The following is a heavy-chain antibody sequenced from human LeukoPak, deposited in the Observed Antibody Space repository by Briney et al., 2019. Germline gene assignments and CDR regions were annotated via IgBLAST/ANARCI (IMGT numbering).Heavy chain of an antibody. CDR3: TREVPSITMIVVVMAFDI. J-gene: IGHJ3*02. Sequence: GGSLRLSCTASGFTFGDYAMTWVRQAPGKGLEWVGFIRSKAYGGTTEYAASVKGRFTISRDDSKSIAYLQMNSLKTEDTAVYYCTREVPSITMIVVVMAFDIWGQGTMVTVSS. V-gene: IGHV3-49*04. CDR1: GFTFGDYA. CDR2: IRSKAYGGTT. D-gene: IGHD3-22*01.